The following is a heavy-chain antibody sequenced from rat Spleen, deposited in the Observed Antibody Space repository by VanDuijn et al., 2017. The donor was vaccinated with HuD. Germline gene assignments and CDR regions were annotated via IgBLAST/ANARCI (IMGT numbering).Heavy chain of an antibody. CDR3: ARWDYYSPRWYFDF. V-gene: IGHV3-3*01. D-gene: IGHD1-1*01. CDR1: GHSITSGYR. J-gene: IGHJ1*01. CDR2: VNSAGST. Sequence: EVQLQESGPGLVKPSQSLSLTCSVTGHSITSGYRWNWIRKFPGNRLEWMGYVNSAGSTIYNPSLESRISITRDTSKNQFFLQVNSVTTEDTATYFCARWDYYSPRWYFDFWGPGTMVTVSS.